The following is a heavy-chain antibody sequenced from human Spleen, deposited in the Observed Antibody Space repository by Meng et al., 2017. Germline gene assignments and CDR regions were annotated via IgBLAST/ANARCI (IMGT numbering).Heavy chain of an antibody. J-gene: IGHJ4*02. Sequence: ASVKVSCKASGYTFTGYNMHWVRQAPGQGLEWMGWISSYNGNTNYAQKFQGRVSMTTDTSTSTAYMELRSLRSDDTAVYYCASGNYSLYYWGQGTLVTVSS. CDR1: GYTFTGYN. V-gene: IGHV1-18*04. CDR2: ISSYNGNT. CDR3: ASGNYSLYY. D-gene: IGHD1-26*01.